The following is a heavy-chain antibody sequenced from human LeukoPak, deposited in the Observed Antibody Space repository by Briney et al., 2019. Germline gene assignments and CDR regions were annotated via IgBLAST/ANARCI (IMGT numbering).Heavy chain of an antibody. Sequence: PGGSLRLSCAASGFTFTSYAMSWVRQAPGKGLEWVSSISSSSSYIYYADSVKGRFTISRDNAKNSLYLQMNSLRAEDTAVYYCARDPREYYFSGSYYNWHFDLWGRGTLVTVSS. V-gene: IGHV3-21*01. CDR2: ISSSSSYI. CDR3: ARDPREYYFSGSYYNWHFDL. D-gene: IGHD3-10*01. J-gene: IGHJ2*01. CDR1: GFTFTSYA.